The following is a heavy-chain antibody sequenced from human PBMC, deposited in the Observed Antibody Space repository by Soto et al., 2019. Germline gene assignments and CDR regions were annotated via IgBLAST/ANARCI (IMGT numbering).Heavy chain of an antibody. J-gene: IGHJ6*02. CDR1: GYSFTSYW. D-gene: IGHD6-19*01. Sequence: VESLKISCKGSGYSFTSYWIGWVRQMPGKGLEWMGIIYPGDSDTRYSPSFQGQVTISADKSISTAYLQWSSLKASDTAMYYCARHGRYSSGWYLGENGMDVWGQGTTVTVSS. V-gene: IGHV5-51*01. CDR2: IYPGDSDT. CDR3: ARHGRYSSGWYLGENGMDV.